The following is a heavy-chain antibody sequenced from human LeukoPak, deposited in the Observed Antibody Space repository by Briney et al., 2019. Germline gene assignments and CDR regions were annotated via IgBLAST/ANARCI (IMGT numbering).Heavy chain of an antibody. CDR1: GYTFTDYY. J-gene: IGHJ4*02. CDR3: ARAAEMATTRPYYFDY. Sequence: ASVKVSCKASGYTFTDYYMHWVRQAPAQGLEWMGWINPNSGGTDYAQKFLGRVTMTRDTSISTAYMELSSLRSEDTAVYYCARAAEMATTRPYYFDYWGQGTLVTVSS. CDR2: INPNSGGT. V-gene: IGHV1-2*02. D-gene: IGHD5-24*01.